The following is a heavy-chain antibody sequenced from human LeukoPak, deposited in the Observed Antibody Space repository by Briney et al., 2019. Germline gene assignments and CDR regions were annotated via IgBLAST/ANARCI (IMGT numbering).Heavy chain of an antibody. J-gene: IGHJ4*02. CDR3: ARSFGSGSYYYFDY. Sequence: PSETLSLTRTVSGGSISGYYWSWLRQPAGKGLEWIGRIYTSGSTNYNPSLKSRVTMSVDTSNNQFSLKVSSVTAADTAVYYCARSFGSGSYYYFDYWGQGTLVTVSS. D-gene: IGHD3-10*01. CDR2: IYTSGST. V-gene: IGHV4-4*07. CDR1: GGSISGYY.